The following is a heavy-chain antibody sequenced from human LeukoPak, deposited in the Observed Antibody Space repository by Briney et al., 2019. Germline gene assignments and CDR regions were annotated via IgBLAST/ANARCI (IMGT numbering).Heavy chain of an antibody. CDR2: ISGSGRSA. CDR1: XXTFXNXA. CDR3: XXXXXXXXXXXFWFDP. Sequence: XAXSXXTFXNXAMNWVRQAPGKGLQWVSAISGSGRSAYXADSVKGRFTISRDNSKNTVYLQMINVRADDTAIYYCXXXXXXXXXXXFWFDPWGQGALVTVSS. J-gene: IGHJ5*02. V-gene: IGHV3-23*01.